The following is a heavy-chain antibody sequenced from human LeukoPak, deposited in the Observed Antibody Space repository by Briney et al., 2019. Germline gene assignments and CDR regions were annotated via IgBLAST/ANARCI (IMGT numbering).Heavy chain of an antibody. D-gene: IGHD2-2*02. CDR2: ISVYNGNT. CDR1: VYTFTIYG. CDR3: ARGPRYCSTTSCYNEWYWFDP. J-gene: IGHJ5*02. Sequence: ASVTVSFTSSVYTFTIYGISWVRQAPGQGLEWMGWISVYNGNTNYAQKLQGRVTMTTDKSTSTVYMEVRSLSSDDTAVYYCARGPRYCSTTSCYNEWYWFDPWGQGTLVTVSS. V-gene: IGHV1-18*01.